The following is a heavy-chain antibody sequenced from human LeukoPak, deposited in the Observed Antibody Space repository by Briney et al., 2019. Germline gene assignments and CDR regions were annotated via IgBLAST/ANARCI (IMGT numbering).Heavy chain of an antibody. CDR3: AATYYYDSSGYPTY. V-gene: IGHV4-4*07. Sequence: MYTSGSTNYNPSLKSRVTMSVDTSKNQFSLKLSSVTAADTAVYYCAATYYYDSSGYPTYWGQGTLVTVSS. CDR2: MYTSGST. J-gene: IGHJ4*02. D-gene: IGHD3-22*01.